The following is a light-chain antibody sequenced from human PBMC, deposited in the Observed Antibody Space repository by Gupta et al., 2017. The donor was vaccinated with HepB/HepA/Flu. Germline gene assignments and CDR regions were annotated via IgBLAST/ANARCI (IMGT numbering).Light chain of an antibody. CDR1: QSIRND. CDR3: HQHGSYSLT. V-gene: IGKV1-16*02. J-gene: IGKJ4*01. Sequence: DILRTQSLSSLSASVEDRVTITCRASQSIRNDLVGFQQQPGNAPKSLIYGPARLQSGVPSNCSGSGSGTDFTTITSSLQPEDFATDYCHQHGSYSLTFGGGTKVEIK. CDR2: GPA.